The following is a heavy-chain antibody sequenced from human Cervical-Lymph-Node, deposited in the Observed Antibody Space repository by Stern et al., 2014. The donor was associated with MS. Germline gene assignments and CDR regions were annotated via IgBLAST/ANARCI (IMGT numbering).Heavy chain of an antibody. J-gene: IGHJ6*02. Sequence: HLLGSGGDLVKPGGSLRLSCAASGFTFSRYSMNWVRQAPGQGLEWVASIGGRSDYIYYADSVKGRFTISRDNAKNSLYLQMNSLRAEDTAVYYCANYGLGYYYCMDVWGQGTTVTVSS. D-gene: IGHD3-16*01. V-gene: IGHV3-21*01. CDR2: IGGRSDYI. CDR1: GFTFSRYS. CDR3: ANYGLGYYYCMDV.